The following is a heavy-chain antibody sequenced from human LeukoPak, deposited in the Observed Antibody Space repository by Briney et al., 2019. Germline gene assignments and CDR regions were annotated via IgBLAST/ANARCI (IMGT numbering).Heavy chain of an antibody. CDR2: INAGNGNT. Sequence: ASVKVSCKASGYTFTSYAMHWVRQAPGQRLEWMGWINAGNGNTKYSQKFQGRVTITRDTSASTAYMELSSLRSEDTAVYYRARVAVYSSSWYNYWGQGTLVTVSS. J-gene: IGHJ4*02. D-gene: IGHD6-13*01. CDR1: GYTFTSYA. CDR3: ARVAVYSSSWYNY. V-gene: IGHV1-3*01.